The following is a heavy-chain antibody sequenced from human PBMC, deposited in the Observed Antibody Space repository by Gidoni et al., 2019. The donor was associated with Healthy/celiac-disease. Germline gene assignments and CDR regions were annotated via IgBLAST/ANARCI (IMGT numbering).Heavy chain of an antibody. D-gene: IGHD1-7*01. CDR2: IIPIFGTA. V-gene: IGHV1-69*01. Sequence: QVQLVQSGAEVKKPGSSVKFSCKASGGTFRSYAISWVRQAPGQGLEWMGGIIPIFGTANYAQKFQGRVTITADESTSTAYMELSSLRSEDTAVYYCASGETGTIYYYYYYGMDVWGQGTTVTVSS. J-gene: IGHJ6*02. CDR1: GGTFRSYA. CDR3: ASGETGTIYYYYYYGMDV.